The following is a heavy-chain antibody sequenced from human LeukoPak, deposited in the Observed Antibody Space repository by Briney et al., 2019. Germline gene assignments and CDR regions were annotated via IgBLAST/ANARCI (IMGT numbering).Heavy chain of an antibody. CDR2: INHSGST. D-gene: IGHD6-6*01. V-gene: IGHV4-34*01. J-gene: IGHJ4*02. CDR1: GGSFSGYY. Sequence: SETLSLTCAVYGGSFSGYYWSWIGQPPGKGLEWIGEINHSGSTNYNPSLKSRVTISVDTSKNQFSLKLSSVTAADTAVYYCARGRIAARRVPFDYWGQGTLVTVSS. CDR3: ARGRIAARRVPFDY.